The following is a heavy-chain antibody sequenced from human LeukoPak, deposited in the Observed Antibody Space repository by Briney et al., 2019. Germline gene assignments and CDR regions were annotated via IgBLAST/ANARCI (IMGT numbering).Heavy chain of an antibody. CDR2: ISTYKRNI. CDR3: ARGDSYGLN. CDR1: GYTFTSFG. Sequence: ASVKVSCKASGYTFTSFGISWVRQAPGQGLEWLGWISTYKRNIIYAQKFQGRVTMTRDMSTSTVYMELSSLRSEDTAVYYCARGDSYGLNWGQGTLVTVSS. J-gene: IGHJ4*02. D-gene: IGHD5-18*01. V-gene: IGHV1-18*01.